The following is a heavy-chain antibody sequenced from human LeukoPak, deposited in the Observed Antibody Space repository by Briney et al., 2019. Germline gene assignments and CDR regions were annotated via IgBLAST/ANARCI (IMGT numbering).Heavy chain of an antibody. Sequence: SETLSLTCTVSGGSISSSSYYWGWIRQPPGKGLEWIGSIYYSGSTYYNPSLKSRVTISVDTSKNQFSLKLSSVTAADTAVYYCARRYHDSSGYYAHLSIYFDYWGQGTLVTVSS. CDR1: GGSISSSSYY. D-gene: IGHD3-22*01. CDR3: ARRYHDSSGYYAHLSIYFDY. V-gene: IGHV4-39*01. CDR2: IYYSGST. J-gene: IGHJ4*02.